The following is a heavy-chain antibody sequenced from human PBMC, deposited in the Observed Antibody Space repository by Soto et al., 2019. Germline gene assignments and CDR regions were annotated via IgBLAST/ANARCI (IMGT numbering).Heavy chain of an antibody. J-gene: IGHJ4*02. Sequence: SETLSLTCTVSGGSISSYYWSWIRQPPGKGLEWIGYIYYSGSTNYNPSLKSRVTISVDTSKNQFSLKLSSVTAADTAVYYCASSNWNDLGSYFDYWGQGTLVTVSS. D-gene: IGHD1-1*01. CDR3: ASSNWNDLGSYFDY. V-gene: IGHV4-59*08. CDR2: IYYSGST. CDR1: GGSISSYY.